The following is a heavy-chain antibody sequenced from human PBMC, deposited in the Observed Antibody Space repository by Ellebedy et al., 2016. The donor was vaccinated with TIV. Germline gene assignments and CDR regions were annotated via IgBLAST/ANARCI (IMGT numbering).Heavy chain of an antibody. V-gene: IGHV4-34*01. D-gene: IGHD5-18*01. J-gene: IGHJ4*02. CDR2: INHSVGT. CDR3: ARCPGDTAMVTCYFDY. Sequence: MPSETLSLTCAVYGVSFSGSYWSWIRRPPGKGLEWIGEINHSVGTNSNPSLKSRVTVSVDTSKNQFSLKLSSVTAADTAVYYCARCPGDTAMVTCYFDYWGQGTLVTVSS. CDR1: GVSFSGSY.